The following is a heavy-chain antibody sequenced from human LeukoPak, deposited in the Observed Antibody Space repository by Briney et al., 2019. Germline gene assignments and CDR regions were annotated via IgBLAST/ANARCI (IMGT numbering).Heavy chain of an antibody. CDR1: GFTVSSNY. D-gene: IGHD3-3*01. J-gene: IGHJ4*02. Sequence: GGSLRLSCAASGFTVSSNYMSWVRQAPGKGLEWVSVIYSGGSTYYADSVKGRFTISRDNSKNTLYLQMNSLRAEDTAVYYCAKAVTRYYDFWSGYHVDYWGQGTLVTVSS. CDR3: AKAVTRYYDFWSGYHVDY. CDR2: IYSGGST. V-gene: IGHV3-53*01.